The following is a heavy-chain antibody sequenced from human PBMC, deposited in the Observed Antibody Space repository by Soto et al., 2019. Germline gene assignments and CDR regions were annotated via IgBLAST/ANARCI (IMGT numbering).Heavy chain of an antibody. V-gene: IGHV3-23*03. J-gene: IGHJ6*02. CDR2: VYTGGST. D-gene: IGHD3-3*01. CDR1: GFTFSSYA. Sequence: GGSLRLSCAASGFTFSSYAMSWVRQAPGKGLEWVSVVYTGGSTYYADSVRGRFTISRDNSRNTLYLQMNSLRAEDTAVYYCARMDYDFWKNYYYGMDVWGQGTTVTVSS. CDR3: ARMDYDFWKNYYYGMDV.